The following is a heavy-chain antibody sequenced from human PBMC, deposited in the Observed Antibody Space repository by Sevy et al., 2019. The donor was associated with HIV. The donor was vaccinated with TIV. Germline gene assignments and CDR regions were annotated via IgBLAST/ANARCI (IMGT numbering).Heavy chain of an antibody. V-gene: IGHV1-2*06. CDR1: GYTFTGYY. Sequence: ASVKVSCKASGYTFTGYYMHWVRQAPGQGLEWMGRINPNRGGTNYAQKFQGRVTMTRDTSISTAYMELSRLRSDDTAVYYCARDFESSSSIPFDYWGQGTLVTVSS. J-gene: IGHJ4*02. CDR2: INPNRGGT. D-gene: IGHD6-13*01. CDR3: ARDFESSSSIPFDY.